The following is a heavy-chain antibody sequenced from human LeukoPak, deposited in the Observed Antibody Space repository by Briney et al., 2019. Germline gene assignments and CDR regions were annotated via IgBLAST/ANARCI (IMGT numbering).Heavy chain of an antibody. CDR2: ISSRATTI. CDR3: VGGYNGYDWSDY. J-gene: IGHJ4*02. CDR1: GLSLTDNY. Sequence: GGSLRLSCAASGLSLTDNYMNWIRQAPGKGLEWIAYISSRATTIKYADSVKGRFTISRDTAKNTLYLHLNSLKSEDTALYFCVGGYNGYDWSDYWGQGALVTVSS. V-gene: IGHV3-11*01. D-gene: IGHD5-12*01.